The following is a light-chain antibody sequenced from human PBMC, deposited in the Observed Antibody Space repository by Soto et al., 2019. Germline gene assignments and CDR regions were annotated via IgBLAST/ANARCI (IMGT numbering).Light chain of an antibody. J-gene: IGLJ2*01. Sequence: QSVLTQPPSASGTPGQRVNNACSGSSSNLGSNSVNWYQQLQRTAPKLLIYSSNQRPSGVPDRFSGSKSGTSASLAISGLQSEDDADYYCAVWDDSRVVFGGGTKLTVL. CDR3: AVWDDSRVV. CDR1: SSNLGSNS. V-gene: IGLV1-44*01. CDR2: SSN.